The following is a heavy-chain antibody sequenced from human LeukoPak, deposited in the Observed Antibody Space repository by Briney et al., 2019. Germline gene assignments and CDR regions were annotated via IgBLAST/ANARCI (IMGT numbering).Heavy chain of an antibody. CDR3: ARDGLRAAGTHFDN. J-gene: IGHJ4*02. Sequence: PGRSLRLSCAASGFTFSSYGMHWVRQAPGKGLEWVAVIWYDGSNKYYADSVKGRFTISRGNSKNTLYLQMNSLRAEDTAVYYCARDGLRAAGTHFDNWGQGTLVTVSS. V-gene: IGHV3-33*01. CDR1: GFTFSSYG. CDR2: IWYDGSNK. D-gene: IGHD6-13*01.